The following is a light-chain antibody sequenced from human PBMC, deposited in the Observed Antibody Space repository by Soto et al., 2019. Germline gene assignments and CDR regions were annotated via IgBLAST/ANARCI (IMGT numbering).Light chain of an antibody. J-gene: IGKJ2*01. V-gene: IGKV3-11*01. CDR1: QSVSSY. CDR2: DAS. Sequence: EIVLTQSPATLSLSPGERATLSCRASQSVSSYLAWYQQKPGQAPRLLIYDASNRATGIPARFSGSGSGTDFTLTIRSLEPEDFAVDYCQQRSNWPPYTFGQGTELEIK. CDR3: QQRSNWPPYT.